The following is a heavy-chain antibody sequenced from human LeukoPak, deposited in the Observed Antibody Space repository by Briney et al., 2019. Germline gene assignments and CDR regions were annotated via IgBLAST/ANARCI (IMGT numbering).Heavy chain of an antibody. CDR2: IYYSGST. V-gene: IGHV4-61*01. CDR3: AARGSSDAFDI. Sequence: SETLSLTCTVSGGSVSSGSYYWIWIRQPPGKGLEWIGYIYYSGSTNYNPSLKSRVTISVDTSKNQFSLKLSSVTAADTAVYYCAARGSSDAFDIWGQGTMVTVSS. D-gene: IGHD1-26*01. CDR1: GGSVSSGSYY. J-gene: IGHJ3*02.